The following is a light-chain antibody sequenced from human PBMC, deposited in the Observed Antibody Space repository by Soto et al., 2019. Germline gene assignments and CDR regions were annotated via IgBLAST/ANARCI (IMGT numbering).Light chain of an antibody. Sequence: ENLLTQSPGTLSLSPGEEATLSCRASQSVSRSFLAWYQQRPGQAPRLLIHGASSRVNGIPDRFSGSGFGTDFNLTISRLEPEDFAVYYCLQYGSSPFTFGGGTRVTIK. CDR2: GAS. CDR1: QSVSRSF. V-gene: IGKV3-20*01. J-gene: IGKJ4*01. CDR3: LQYGSSPFT.